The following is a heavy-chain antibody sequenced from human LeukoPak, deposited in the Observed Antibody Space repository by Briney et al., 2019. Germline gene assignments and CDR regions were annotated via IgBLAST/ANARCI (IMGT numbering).Heavy chain of an antibody. CDR1: GGSISSSSYY. J-gene: IGHJ4*02. CDR3: ARDRAGVTMVRGVITRTLLGFDY. Sequence: PSETLSLTCTVSGGSISSSSYYWGWIRQPPGKGLEWIGSIYYSGSTYYNPSLKSRVTISVDTSKNQFSLKLSPVTAADTAVYYCARDRAGVTMVRGVITRTLLGFDYWGQGTLVTVSS. V-gene: IGHV4-39*07. CDR2: IYYSGST. D-gene: IGHD3-10*01.